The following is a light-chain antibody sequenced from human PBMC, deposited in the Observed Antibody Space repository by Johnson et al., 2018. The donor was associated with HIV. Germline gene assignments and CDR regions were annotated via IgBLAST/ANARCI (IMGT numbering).Light chain of an antibody. V-gene: IGLV1-51*01. CDR1: SSNIGNNY. CDR3: GTWDSSLSAGGV. CDR2: DNN. J-gene: IGLJ1*01. Sequence: QSVLTQPPSVSAAPGQKLTISCSGSSSNIGNNYVSWYQQLPGTAPKLLIYDNNKRPSGIPDRFSGSKSGTSATLGITGLQTGAEAEYYCGTWDSSLSAGGVFGTGTKVTVL.